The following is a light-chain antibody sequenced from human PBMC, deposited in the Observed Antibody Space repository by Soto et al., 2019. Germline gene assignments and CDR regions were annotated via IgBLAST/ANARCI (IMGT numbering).Light chain of an antibody. J-gene: IGKJ2*01. Sequence: EIVLTQSPGTLSLSPGERATLSCRASQSVSASYLAWYQQKPGQAPRLLIYGASNRATGISDRFSGSGSGTEFNLTISSLQSEDFGVYYCQQYNNWPPYTFGQGTKVDI. CDR3: QQYNNWPPYT. CDR2: GAS. V-gene: IGKV3D-15*01. CDR1: QSVSASY.